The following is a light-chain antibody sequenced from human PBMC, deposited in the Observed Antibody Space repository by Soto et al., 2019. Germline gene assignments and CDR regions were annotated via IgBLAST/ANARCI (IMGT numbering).Light chain of an antibody. J-gene: IGLJ2*01. CDR3: QSFDSSLGRWI. CDR2: GNK. V-gene: IGLV1-40*01. Sequence: QSVLTQPPSVSGAPGQRVTISYTGSSSNVGAGYDVHWYQQLPGTAPKLLIYGNKNRPSGVPDRFSGSKSGTSASLAVTGLQAVDEADYYCQSFDSSLGRWIFGGGTKLTVL. CDR1: SSNVGAGYD.